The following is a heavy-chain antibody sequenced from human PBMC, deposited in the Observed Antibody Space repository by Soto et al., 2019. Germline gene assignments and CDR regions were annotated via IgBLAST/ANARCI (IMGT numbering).Heavy chain of an antibody. D-gene: IGHD3-3*01. CDR2: IIPIFGTA. V-gene: IGHV1-69*01. CDR3: ARGAVTNYYSYYGMDV. Sequence: QVQLVQSGAEVKKPGSSVKVSCKASGGTFSSYAISWVRQAPGQGLEWMGGIIPIFGTANYAQKFQGRVTIAADESPSTAYMELSSLRSEDTAVYYCARGAVTNYYSYYGMDVWGQGTTVTVSS. J-gene: IGHJ6*02. CDR1: GGTFSSYA.